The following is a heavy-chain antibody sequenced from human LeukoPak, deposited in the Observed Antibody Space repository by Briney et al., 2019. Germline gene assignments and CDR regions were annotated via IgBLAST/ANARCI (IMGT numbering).Heavy chain of an antibody. CDR3: AREQGPLDY. V-gene: IGHV3-30-3*01. J-gene: IGHJ4*02. CDR1: GFTFSSYA. CDR2: ISYDGSNK. Sequence: GGSLRLSCAASGFTFSSYAMHWVRQAPGKGLEWVAVISYDGSNKYYADSVKGRFTISRDNSKNTLYLQMNSLRAEDTAVYYCAREQGPLDYWGQGTLVTVSS.